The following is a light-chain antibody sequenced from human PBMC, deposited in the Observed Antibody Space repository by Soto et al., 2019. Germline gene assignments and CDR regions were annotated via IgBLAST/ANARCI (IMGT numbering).Light chain of an antibody. Sequence: DIQMTQSPSTLSASVVDRVTITCRASQSISSWLAWYQQKPGKAPKLLIYDASTLESGVPSRFTGRGSGTEFTLTISSLQPEDFATYYCQQYKSYSRMFGQGTKVDIK. J-gene: IGKJ1*01. CDR3: QQYKSYSRM. CDR2: DAS. CDR1: QSISSW. V-gene: IGKV1-5*01.